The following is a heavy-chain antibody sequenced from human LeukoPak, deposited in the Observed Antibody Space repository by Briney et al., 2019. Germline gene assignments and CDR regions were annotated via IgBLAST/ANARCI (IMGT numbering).Heavy chain of an antibody. CDR2: ISGSGGST. J-gene: IGHJ4*02. Sequence: AGGSLRLSCAASGLTFSSYAMSWVRQAPGKGLEWVSAISGSGGSTYYADSVKGRFTISRDNSKNTLYLQMNSLRAEDTAVYYCAKDHYDSSGYYAYPSFAGYWGQGTLVTVSS. CDR1: GLTFSSYA. D-gene: IGHD3-22*01. V-gene: IGHV3-23*01. CDR3: AKDHYDSSGYYAYPSFAGY.